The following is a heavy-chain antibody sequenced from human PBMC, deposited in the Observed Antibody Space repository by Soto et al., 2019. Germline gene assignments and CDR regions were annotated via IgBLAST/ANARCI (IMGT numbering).Heavy chain of an antibody. J-gene: IGHJ4*02. Sequence: EVQLLESGGGLVQPGGSLRLSCAASAFTFSSYRMSWVRQAPGKGLERVSAISGGGENTYYPDSVKGRFTIPRDNSKNTLDLQMNSLTAEDTAVYYCATTLNYYGSGSPDYWGQGTLVTVSS. CDR3: ATTLNYYGSGSPDY. V-gene: IGHV3-23*01. CDR1: AFTFSSYR. D-gene: IGHD3-10*01. CDR2: ISGGGENT.